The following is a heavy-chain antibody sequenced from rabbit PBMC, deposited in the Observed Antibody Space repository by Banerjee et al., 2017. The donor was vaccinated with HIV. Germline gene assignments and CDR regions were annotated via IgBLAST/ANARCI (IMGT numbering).Heavy chain of an antibody. CDR3: ARGFTSAAGYGYGKAFNL. CDR2: IHTSSSGST. J-gene: IGHJ4*01. D-gene: IGHD6-1*01. Sequence: QQQLEESGGGLVKPEGSLTLTCKASGFSFSSSYWICWVRQAPGKGLEWIACIHTSSSGSTYYASWAKGRFTISKTSSTTVTLQMTSLTAADTATYFCARGFTSAAGYGYGKAFNLWGQGTLVTVS. CDR1: GFSFSSSYW. V-gene: IGHV1S45*01.